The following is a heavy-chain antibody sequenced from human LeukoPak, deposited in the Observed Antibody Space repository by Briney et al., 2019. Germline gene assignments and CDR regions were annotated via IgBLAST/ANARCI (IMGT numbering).Heavy chain of an antibody. D-gene: IGHD3-9*01. CDR1: EFTFSTYW. CDR3: ARKRDILTGYNDY. J-gene: IGHJ4*02. CDR2: ISSSSSYI. V-gene: IGHV3-21*01. Sequence: GGSLRLSCAASEFTFSTYWMTWVRQAPGKGLEWVSSISSSSSYIYYADSVKGRFTISRDNAKNSLYLQMNSLRAEDTAVYHCARKRDILTGYNDYWGQGTLVTVSS.